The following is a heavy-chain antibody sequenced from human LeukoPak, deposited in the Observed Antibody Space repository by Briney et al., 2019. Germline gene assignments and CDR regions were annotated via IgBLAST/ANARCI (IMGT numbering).Heavy chain of an antibody. V-gene: IGHV4-34*01. CDR2: INHSGST. D-gene: IGHD3-3*01. CDR1: GGSFSGYY. Sequence: PSETLSLTCAVYGGSFSGYYWSWIRQPPGKGLEWIGEINHSGSTNYNPSLKSRVTISVDTSKNQFSLKLSSVTAADTAVYYCARGSRKPYYDFWSGYLDYWGQGTPVTVSS. J-gene: IGHJ4*02. CDR3: ARGSRKPYYDFWSGYLDY.